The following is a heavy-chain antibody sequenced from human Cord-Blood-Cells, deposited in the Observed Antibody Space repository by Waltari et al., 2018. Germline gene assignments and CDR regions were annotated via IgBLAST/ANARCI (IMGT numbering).Heavy chain of an antibody. CDR2: IKQDGSEK. Sequence: EVQLVESGGGLVQPGGSLRLSWDASGFTFSSSWMSTVGTAPGKGLEWVANIKQDGSEKYYVDSVKGRFTISRDNAKNSLYLQMNSLRAEDTAVYYCARVAGHSGSYGAFDIWGQGTMVTVSS. CDR1: GFTFSSSW. V-gene: IGHV3-7*01. D-gene: IGHD1-26*01. J-gene: IGHJ3*02. CDR3: ARVAGHSGSYGAFDI.